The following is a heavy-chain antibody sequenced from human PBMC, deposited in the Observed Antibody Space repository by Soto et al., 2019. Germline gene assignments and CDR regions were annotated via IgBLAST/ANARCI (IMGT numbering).Heavy chain of an antibody. Sequence: QVQLVQSGDEVKKPGASVKVSCKASGYIFVNYGIAWVRQAPGQGLEWMGWISPYTGNTHSATKVQGKLTMTTDTSTSTAYMDLGSLTFDDTAVYYCVKVDNYVTPTPQDVWGQGTTVTVSS. V-gene: IGHV1-18*01. D-gene: IGHD3-16*01. CDR1: GYIFVNYG. CDR3: VKVDNYVTPTPQDV. CDR2: ISPYTGNT. J-gene: IGHJ6*02.